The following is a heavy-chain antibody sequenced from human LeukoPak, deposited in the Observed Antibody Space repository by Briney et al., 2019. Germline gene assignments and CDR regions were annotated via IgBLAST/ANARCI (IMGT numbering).Heavy chain of an antibody. Sequence: GGSLRLSCAASGFTVSSNYMSWVRQAPGKGLEWVSVIYSGGSTYYADSVKGRFTISRDNSKNTLYLQMNSLRAEDTAVYYCASGPTYYYDSSGPRNYWGQGTLVTVSS. D-gene: IGHD3-22*01. J-gene: IGHJ4*02. CDR1: GFTVSSNY. CDR2: IYSGGST. CDR3: ASGPTYYYDSSGPRNY. V-gene: IGHV3-53*01.